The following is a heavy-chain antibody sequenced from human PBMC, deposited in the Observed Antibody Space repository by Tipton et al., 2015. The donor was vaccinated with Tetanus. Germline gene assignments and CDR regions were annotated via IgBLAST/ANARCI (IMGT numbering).Heavy chain of an antibody. CDR2: INPDGRRT. Sequence: SLRLSCAASGFTSESHYMHWARQTPGKGLVRMSRINPDGRRTNYADSVKGRFTISRDHAKNTVYLQMNSLRAEDTAVYFCARRALTNYGLDVWGQGTPVTVSS. D-gene: IGHD1/OR15-1a*01. J-gene: IGHJ6*02. V-gene: IGHV3-74*01. CDR1: GFTSESHY. CDR3: ARRALTNYGLDV.